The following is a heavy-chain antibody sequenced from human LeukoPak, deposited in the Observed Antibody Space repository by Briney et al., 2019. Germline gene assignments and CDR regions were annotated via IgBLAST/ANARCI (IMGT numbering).Heavy chain of an antibody. D-gene: IGHD3-10*01. CDR1: GYTLTELS. CDR2: SDPEDGET. CDR3: ATTQLWFGELALRD. Sequence: ASVKVSCKVSGYTLTELSMHWVRQAPGKGLEWMGGSDPEDGETIYAQKFQGRVTMTEDTSTDTAYMELSSLRSEDTAVYYCATTQLWFGELALRDWGQGTLVTVSS. V-gene: IGHV1-24*01. J-gene: IGHJ4*02.